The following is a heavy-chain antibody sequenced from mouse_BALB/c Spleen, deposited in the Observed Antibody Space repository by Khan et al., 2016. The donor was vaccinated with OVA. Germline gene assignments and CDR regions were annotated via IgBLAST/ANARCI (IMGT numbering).Heavy chain of an antibody. CDR1: GYSITSDYA. J-gene: IGHJ2*01. CDR3: ARSVTITTVVATDFDD. D-gene: IGHD1-1*01. CDR2: ISYSGRT. V-gene: IGHV3-2*02. Sequence: EVQLQESGPGLVKPSQSLSLTCTVTGYSITSDYARNWIRQFPGNKLEWMGYISYSGRTSYNPSLKSRISITRETSKNQFFLQLNACTTEATATYYCARSVTITTVVATDFDDWGQGTTLTVSS.